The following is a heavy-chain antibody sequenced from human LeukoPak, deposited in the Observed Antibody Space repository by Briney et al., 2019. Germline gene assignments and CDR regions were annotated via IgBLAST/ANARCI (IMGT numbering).Heavy chain of an antibody. Sequence: GGSLRLSCAASGFTFSSYAMSWVRQAPGKGLEWVSSISGSGGSTYYADSVKGRFTISRDNAKNSLYLQMNSLRAEDTAVYYCARDLTGPFGYWGQGTLVTVSS. J-gene: IGHJ4*02. V-gene: IGHV3-23*01. CDR2: ISGSGGST. CDR1: GFTFSSYA. D-gene: IGHD7-27*01. CDR3: ARDLTGPFGY.